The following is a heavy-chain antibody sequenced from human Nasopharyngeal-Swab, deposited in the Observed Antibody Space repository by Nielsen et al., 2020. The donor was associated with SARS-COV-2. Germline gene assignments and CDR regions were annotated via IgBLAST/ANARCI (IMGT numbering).Heavy chain of an antibody. D-gene: IGHD6-6*01. CDR1: GGSISSSSYY. CDR2: IYSSGSN. V-gene: IGHV4-39*01. J-gene: IGHJ6*02. CDR3: ARHGQLGYYYYGMDV. Sequence: SETLSLTCTVSGGSISSSSYYWGWIRQPPGKGLEWIGSIYSSGSNYYNPSRKSRVTISVDTSKNQFSLKLSSMTAADTAVYYCARHGQLGYYYYGMDVWGQGTTVTVSS.